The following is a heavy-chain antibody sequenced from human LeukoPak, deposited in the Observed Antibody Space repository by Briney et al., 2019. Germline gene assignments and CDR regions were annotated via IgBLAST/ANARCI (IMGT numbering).Heavy chain of an antibody. V-gene: IGHV3-23*01. D-gene: IGHD3-22*01. CDR2: ISGSGGST. CDR3: AKRSSGYYLRDDAFDI. CDR1: GFTFSSYG. Sequence: PGGSLRLSCAASGFTFSSYGMSWVRQAPGKGLEWVSAISGSGGSTYYADSVKGRFTISRDNSKNTLYLQMNSLRAEDTAVYYCAKRSSGYYLRDDAFDIWGQGTMVTVSS. J-gene: IGHJ3*02.